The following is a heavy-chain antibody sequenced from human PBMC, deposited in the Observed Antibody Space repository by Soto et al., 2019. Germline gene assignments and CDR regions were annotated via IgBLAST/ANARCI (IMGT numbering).Heavy chain of an antibody. CDR3: ASLIAAAGPPHSPRYYYGMDV. CDR2: IIPIFGTA. V-gene: IGHV1-69*12. Sequence: QVQLVQSGAEVKKPGSSVKVSCKASGGTFSSYAISWVRQAPGQGLEWMGGIIPIFGTADYAQKFQGRVTITADESTSTAYMELSSLRYADTAVYYCASLIAAAGPPHSPRYYYGMDVWGPGTTVTVSS. CDR1: GGTFSSYA. J-gene: IGHJ6*02. D-gene: IGHD6-13*01.